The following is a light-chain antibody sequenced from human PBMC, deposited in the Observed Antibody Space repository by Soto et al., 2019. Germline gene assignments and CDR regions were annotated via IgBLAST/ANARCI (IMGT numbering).Light chain of an antibody. J-gene: IGKJ4*01. Sequence: EIVLTQSPATMSLSPGERATLSCRTSQSVSLNVAWYPQKPGQAPRLLIYDASQRATGIQARFSGSGSGTDFTRTISSLEPEDFALYYCHHRSNWPAFGGGTKVEIK. CDR1: QSVSLN. V-gene: IGKV3-11*01. CDR3: HHRSNWPA. CDR2: DAS.